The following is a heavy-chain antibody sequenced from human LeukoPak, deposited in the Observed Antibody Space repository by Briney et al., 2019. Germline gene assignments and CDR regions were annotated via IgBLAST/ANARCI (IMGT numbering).Heavy chain of an antibody. V-gene: IGHV3-23*01. CDR3: VSHSRMQVRTDFEY. J-gene: IGHJ4*02. Sequence: GGSLRLSCAASGFTFSRFTMSWVRQAPGKGLEWVSVASVGGGSTFYADSARGRFTISRDDSKNMLFLQMNSLRAEDTAIYYCVSHSRMQVRTDFEYWGQGTLVTVSS. CDR1: GFTFSRFT. D-gene: IGHD1-1*01. CDR2: ASVGGGST.